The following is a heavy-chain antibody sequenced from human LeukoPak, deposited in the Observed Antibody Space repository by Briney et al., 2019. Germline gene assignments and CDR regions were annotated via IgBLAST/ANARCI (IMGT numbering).Heavy chain of an antibody. Sequence: GGSLRLSCAASGFTFSSYAMHWVRQAPGKGLEWVAVISYDGSNKYYADSVKGRFTISRDNAKNSLYLQMNSLRAEDTAVYYCARDFRYSGSYGGQGTQVTVSS. J-gene: IGHJ4*02. CDR2: ISYDGSNK. D-gene: IGHD1-26*01. CDR1: GFTFSSYA. V-gene: IGHV3-30*04. CDR3: ARDFRYSGSY.